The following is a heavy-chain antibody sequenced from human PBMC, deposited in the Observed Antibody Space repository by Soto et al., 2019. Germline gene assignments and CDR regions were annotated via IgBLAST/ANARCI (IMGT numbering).Heavy chain of an antibody. Sequence: SETLSLTCTVSGGSISSGGYYWSWIRQHPGEGLEWVGYIYYSGSTYYNPSLKSRVTISVDTSKNQFSLKLSSVTAADTAVYFCAGDYLQGAIYAYWSQGTLVTVSS. CDR2: IYYSGST. D-gene: IGHD2-2*02. CDR1: GGSISSGGYY. CDR3: AGDYLQGAIYAY. J-gene: IGHJ4*02. V-gene: IGHV4-31*03.